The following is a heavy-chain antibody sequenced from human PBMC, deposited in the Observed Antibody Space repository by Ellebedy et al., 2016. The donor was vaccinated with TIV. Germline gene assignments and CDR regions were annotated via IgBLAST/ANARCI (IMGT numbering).Heavy chain of an antibody. Sequence: SETLSLXXTVSGGPVSRYFRSWIRQPAGKGLEWIGRIFTSGSFNYNPSLMSRVTMSVVTSKNQISLRLNSVTTADTAVYYCARVHCSITTCDYYYMDVWGKGTTVTVSS. J-gene: IGHJ6*03. CDR3: ARVHCSITTCDYYYMDV. V-gene: IGHV4-4*07. D-gene: IGHD5-12*01. CDR2: IFTSGSF. CDR1: GGPVSRYF.